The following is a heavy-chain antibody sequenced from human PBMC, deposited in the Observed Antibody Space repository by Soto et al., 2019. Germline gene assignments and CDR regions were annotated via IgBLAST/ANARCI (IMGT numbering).Heavy chain of an antibody. Sequence: SETLSLTCTVSGGSISSSSYYWGWIRQPPGKGLEWIGSIYYSGSTYYNPSLKSRVTISVDTSKNQFSLKLSSVTAADTAVYYCARQVVGWLRAYYFDYWGQGTLVTVSS. CDR1: GGSISSSSYY. D-gene: IGHD5-12*01. J-gene: IGHJ4*02. CDR2: IYYSGST. CDR3: ARQVVGWLRAYYFDY. V-gene: IGHV4-39*01.